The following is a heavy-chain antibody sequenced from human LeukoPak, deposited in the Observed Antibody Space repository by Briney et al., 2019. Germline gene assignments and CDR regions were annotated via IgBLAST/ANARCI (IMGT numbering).Heavy chain of an antibody. CDR1: GGSFSGYY. CDR2: INHSGST. V-gene: IGHV4-34*01. CDR3: AREGIYGDYDFDY. J-gene: IGHJ4*02. Sequence: SETLSLTCAVYGGSFSGYYWSWIRQPPGKGLEWIGEINHSGSTNYNPSLKSRVTISVDTSKNQFSLKLSSVTAADTAVYYCAREGIYGDYDFDYWGQGTLVTVSS. D-gene: IGHD4-17*01.